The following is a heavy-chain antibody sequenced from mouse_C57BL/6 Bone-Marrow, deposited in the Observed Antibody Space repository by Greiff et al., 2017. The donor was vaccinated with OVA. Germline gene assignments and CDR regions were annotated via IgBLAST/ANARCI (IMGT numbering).Heavy chain of an antibody. V-gene: IGHV1-81*01. D-gene: IGHD1-1*01. J-gene: IGHJ2*01. CDR2: IYPRSGNT. Sequence: QVQLQQSGAELARPGASVKLSCKASGYTFTSYCISWVKQRTGQGLAWIGVIYPRSGNTYYTEKFKGKATLTADKSSSTAYMELRSLTSEDSAVYFCARVRYYGTKYYFDDWGQGTTLTVSS. CDR3: ARVRYYGTKYYFDD. CDR1: GYTFTSYC.